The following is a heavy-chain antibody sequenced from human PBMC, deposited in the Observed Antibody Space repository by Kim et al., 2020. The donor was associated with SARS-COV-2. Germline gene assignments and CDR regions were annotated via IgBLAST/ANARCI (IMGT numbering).Heavy chain of an antibody. V-gene: IGHV1-69*01. D-gene: IGHD3-3*01. J-gene: IGHJ4*02. CDR3: ARDLHYDFWSDQNDY. Sequence: QKFQGRVTITADESTSTAYMGLSSLRSEDTAVYYCARDLHYDFWSDQNDYWGQGTLVTVSS.